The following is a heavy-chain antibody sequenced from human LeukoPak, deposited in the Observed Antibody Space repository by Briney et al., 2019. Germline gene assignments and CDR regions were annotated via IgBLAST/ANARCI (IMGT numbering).Heavy chain of an antibody. J-gene: IGHJ4*02. CDR2: ISAYNGNT. V-gene: IGHV1-18*01. CDR1: GYTFTRYH. Sequence: ASVKVSCKASGYTFTRYHINWVRQAPGQGLEWMGWISAYNGNTNYAQKLQGRVTITADESTSTAYMELSSLRSEDTAVYYCAREYYYDSSGYWYYWGQGTLVTVSS. CDR3: AREYYYDSSGYWYY. D-gene: IGHD3-22*01.